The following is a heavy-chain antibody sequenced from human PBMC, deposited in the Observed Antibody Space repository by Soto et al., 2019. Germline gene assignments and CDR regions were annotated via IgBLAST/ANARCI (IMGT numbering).Heavy chain of an antibody. Sequence: QITLKESGPTLVKPSQTLTLTFTLSGFSRTTSGVVVGWIRQPPGKPMEWLALLYWDDAKRYSSSLNRRLTITEDTCKNQVGIALTLVDPVDTATYYCAFTYASGSRVAYWCQGTMIAVSS. J-gene: IGHJ4*02. D-gene: IGHD3-10*01. CDR1: GFSRTTSGVV. V-gene: IGHV2-5*02. CDR2: LYWDDAK. CDR3: AFTYASGSRVAY.